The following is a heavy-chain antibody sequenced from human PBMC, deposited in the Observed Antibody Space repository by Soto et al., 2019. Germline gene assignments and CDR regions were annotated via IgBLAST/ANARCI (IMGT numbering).Heavy chain of an antibody. V-gene: IGHV3-33*01. CDR3: ARVMEGGRDAFDI. Sequence: GGSLRLSCAASGFTFSSYGMHWVRQAPGKGLEWVAVIWYDGSNKYYADSVKGRFTISRDNSKNTLYLQMNSLRAEDTAVYYCARVMEGGRDAFDIWGQGTMVTVSS. CDR2: IWYDGSNK. D-gene: IGHD2-8*01. J-gene: IGHJ3*02. CDR1: GFTFSSYG.